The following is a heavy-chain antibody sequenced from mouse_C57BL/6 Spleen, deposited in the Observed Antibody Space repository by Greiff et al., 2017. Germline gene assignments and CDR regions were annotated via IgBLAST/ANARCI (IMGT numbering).Heavy chain of an antibody. CDR1: GFTFSDYG. CDR2: ISSGSSTI. CDR3: ARSLYYGSIPFAY. D-gene: IGHD1-1*01. Sequence: EVQVVESGGGLVKPGGSLKLSCAASGFTFSDYGMHWVRQAPEKGLEWVAYISSGSSTIYYADTVKGRFTISRDNAKNTLFLQMTSLRSEDTAMYYCARSLYYGSIPFAYWGQGTLVTVSA. V-gene: IGHV5-17*01. J-gene: IGHJ3*01.